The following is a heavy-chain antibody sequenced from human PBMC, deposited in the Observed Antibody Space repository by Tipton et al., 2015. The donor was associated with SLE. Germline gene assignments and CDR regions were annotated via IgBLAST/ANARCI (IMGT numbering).Heavy chain of an antibody. J-gene: IGHJ4*02. D-gene: IGHD3-10*01. V-gene: IGHV3-11*05. Sequence: SLRLSCAASGFTFSNAWMSWIRQAPGKGLEWVSYVRSSSSYTDYADSVKGRFTISRDNSKNSLYLQMNSLRTEDTALYYCAKDALGFYGSGSFAYFDYWGQGTLVTVSS. CDR3: AKDALGFYGSGSFAYFDY. CDR2: VRSSSSYT. CDR1: GFTFSNAW.